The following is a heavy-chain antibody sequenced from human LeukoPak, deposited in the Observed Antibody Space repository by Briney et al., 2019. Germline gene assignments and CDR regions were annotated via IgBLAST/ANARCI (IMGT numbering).Heavy chain of an antibody. D-gene: IGHD3-3*01. J-gene: IGHJ4*02. Sequence: SETLSLTCTVSGGSISSYYWSWIRQPPGKGLEWIGEINHSGSTNYNPSLKSRVTISVDTSKNQFSLKLSSVTAADTAVYYCAREGHAYYDFWSGYYPAGYYFDYWGQGTLVTVSS. CDR3: AREGHAYYDFWSGYYPAGYYFDY. CDR1: GGSISSYY. CDR2: INHSGST. V-gene: IGHV4-34*01.